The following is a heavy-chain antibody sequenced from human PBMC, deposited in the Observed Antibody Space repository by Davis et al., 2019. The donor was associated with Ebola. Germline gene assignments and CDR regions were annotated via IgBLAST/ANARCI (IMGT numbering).Heavy chain of an antibody. V-gene: IGHV4-59*11. J-gene: IGHJ4*02. CDR3: ARVGGDGSSPLGGLDY. CDR2: IYYSGST. Sequence: MPSETLSLTCTVSGTSISSHYWSWIRQPPGKGLEWIGYIYYSGSTNYNPSLKRRVTISVDTSKNHFSLKLSSVTAADTAVYYCARVGGDGSSPLGGLDYWGQGTLVNVSS. CDR1: GTSISSHY. D-gene: IGHD3-16*01.